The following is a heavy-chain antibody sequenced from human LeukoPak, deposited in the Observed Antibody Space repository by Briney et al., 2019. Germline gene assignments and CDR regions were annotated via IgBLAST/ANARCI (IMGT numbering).Heavy chain of an antibody. V-gene: IGHV1-3*01. CDR2: INAGNGNT. CDR1: GYTFTSYI. CDR3: ARERANMITFGGVIATTGY. J-gene: IGHJ4*02. D-gene: IGHD3-16*02. Sequence: ASVKVSYKASGYTFTSYIMHWVRQAPGQRLEWMGWINAGNGNTKYSQKFQGRVTITRDTSASTAYMELSSLTSEDTAVYYCARERANMITFGGVIATTGYWGQGTLVTVSS.